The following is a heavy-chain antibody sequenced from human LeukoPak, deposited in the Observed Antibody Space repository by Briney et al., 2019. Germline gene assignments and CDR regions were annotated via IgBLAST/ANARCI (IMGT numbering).Heavy chain of an antibody. CDR3: YLCTPGYMDV. Sequence: GGSLRLSCAASGFTFSSYWMSWVRQAPGKGLEWVANIKQDGSEKYYVDSAKGRFTISRDNAKNSLYLQMNSLRAEDTAVYYCYLCTPGYMDVWGKGTTVTVSS. J-gene: IGHJ6*03. V-gene: IGHV3-7*01. CDR1: GFTFSSYW. CDR2: IKQDGSEK. D-gene: IGHD2-15*01.